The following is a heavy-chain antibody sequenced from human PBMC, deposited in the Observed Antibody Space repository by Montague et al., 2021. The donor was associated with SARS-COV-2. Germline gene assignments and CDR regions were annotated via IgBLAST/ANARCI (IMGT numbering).Heavy chain of an antibody. Sequence: SETLSLTCTVFGGSFSDYYWTWIRQPPGKGLEWIGEFNYTGSTNYNPSLKSRVTISVDTSKKHFSLKLTSMTAADTAIYYCARGLLRYFFDWGQGTPVTVSS. J-gene: IGHJ4*03. V-gene: IGHV4-34*01. CDR3: ARGLLRYFFD. CDR1: GGSFSDYY. CDR2: FNYTGST. D-gene: IGHD3-9*01.